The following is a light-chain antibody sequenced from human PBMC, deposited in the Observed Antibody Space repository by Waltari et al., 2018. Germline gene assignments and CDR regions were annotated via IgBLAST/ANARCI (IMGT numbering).Light chain of an antibody. V-gene: IGKV1-5*03. J-gene: IGKJ2*01. CDR2: KAS. Sequence: DIQMTQSPSTLSASVGDRVTITCRASQNISRWLAWYQQTPGKAPRLLIYKASNLHSGVPSRFSGSGSETEFTLTIISLQPNDFATYYCHQYNSFWGTFGQGTKLDI. CDR1: QNISRW. CDR3: HQYNSFWGT.